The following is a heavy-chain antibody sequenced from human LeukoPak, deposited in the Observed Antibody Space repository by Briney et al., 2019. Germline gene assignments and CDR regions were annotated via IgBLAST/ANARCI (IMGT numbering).Heavy chain of an antibody. J-gene: IGHJ6*02. CDR3: ARGRRYNWNDYYYGMDV. Sequence: SETLSLTCAVYGGSFSGYYWSWIRQPPGKGLEWIGEINHSGSTNYNPSLKSRVTISVDTSKNQFSLKLSSVTAADTAVYYCARGRRYNWNDYYYGMDVWGQGTTVTVSS. D-gene: IGHD1-1*01. CDR2: INHSGST. CDR1: GGSFSGYY. V-gene: IGHV4-34*01.